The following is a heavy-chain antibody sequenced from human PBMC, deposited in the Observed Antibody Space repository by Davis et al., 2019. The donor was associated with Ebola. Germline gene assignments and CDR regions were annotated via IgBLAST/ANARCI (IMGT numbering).Heavy chain of an antibody. Sequence: SETLSLTCTVSGGSISSSSYYWGWLRQPPGTGRAWLGSIYYSRSSYSHPSLQSRVTISVDTSKNQFSLKLSSVTAADTAVYYCASPGGTPTSGWYIYYGMDVWGQGTTVTVSS. CDR2: IYYSRSS. CDR3: ASPGGTPTSGWYIYYGMDV. J-gene: IGHJ6*02. V-gene: IGHV4-39*01. D-gene: IGHD6-19*01. CDR1: GGSISSSSYY.